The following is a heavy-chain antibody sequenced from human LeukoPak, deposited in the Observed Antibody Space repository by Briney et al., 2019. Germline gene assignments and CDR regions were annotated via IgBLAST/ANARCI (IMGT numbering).Heavy chain of an antibody. Sequence: PSETLSLTCAVYGGSFRSYYWSWIRQPPGTGLEWIGEVNHSGSTNYNPSLKSRVTISGDTSNNQFSLRLSSVTAADTAVYYCARGGNIWSGLSGRNWFDPWGQGTLVTVSS. V-gene: IGHV4-34*01. CDR3: ARGGNIWSGLSGRNWFDP. D-gene: IGHD3-3*01. J-gene: IGHJ5*02. CDR2: VNHSGST. CDR1: GGSFRSYY.